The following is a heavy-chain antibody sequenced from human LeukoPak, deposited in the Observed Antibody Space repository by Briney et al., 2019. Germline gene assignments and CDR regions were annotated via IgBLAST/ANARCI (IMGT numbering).Heavy chain of an antibody. J-gene: IGHJ4*02. CDR2: IIPIFGTA. Sequence: SVKVSCKASGGTFSSYAISWVRQAPGQGLEWMGGIIPIFGTANYAQKFQGRVTITADESTSTAYMELSSLRSEDTAVYYCARSTYYYDSSDYYPFDYWGQGTLVTVSS. CDR1: GGTFSSYA. CDR3: ARSTYYYDSSDYYPFDY. D-gene: IGHD3-22*01. V-gene: IGHV1-69*13.